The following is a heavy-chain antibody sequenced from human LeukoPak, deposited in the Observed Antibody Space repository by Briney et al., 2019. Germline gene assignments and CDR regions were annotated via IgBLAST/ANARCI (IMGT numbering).Heavy chain of an antibody. J-gene: IGHJ4*02. V-gene: IGHV3-23*01. Sequence: GGSLRLSCAASGFTFSSYAMSWVRQAPGKGLEWVSAISGSGGSTHYADSVKGRFTISRDNSKNTLYLQMSSLRAEDTAVYYCAKANRYYYGSGLGYWGQGTLVTVSS. CDR1: GFTFSSYA. CDR2: ISGSGGST. D-gene: IGHD3-10*01. CDR3: AKANRYYYGSGLGY.